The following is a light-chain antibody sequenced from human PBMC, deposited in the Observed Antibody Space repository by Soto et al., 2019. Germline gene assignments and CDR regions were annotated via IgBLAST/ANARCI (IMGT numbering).Light chain of an antibody. CDR2: DAS. Sequence: EIVWTQSPGTLSLSPGERATLSCRASQSVSSSYLAWYQQKPGQAPRLLIYDASNRGTGVPARFSGSGSGTDFTLTISSLEPEDFAVYYCQQRTNWPLTFAGGLKL. CDR1: QSVSSSY. J-gene: IGKJ4*02. CDR3: QQRTNWPLT. V-gene: IGKV3D-20*02.